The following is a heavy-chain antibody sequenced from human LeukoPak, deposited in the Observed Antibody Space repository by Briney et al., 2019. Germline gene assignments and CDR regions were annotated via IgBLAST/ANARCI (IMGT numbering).Heavy chain of an antibody. J-gene: IGHJ5*02. CDR2: IYYSGTT. CDR1: GGSISSSSNY. Sequence: SETLSLTCTVSGGSISSSSNYWGWIRQPPGKGLEWIGSIYYSGTTYYNPSLKSRVTISVDTSKNQFSLKLSSVTAADTAVYYCARVLAAAGNNWFDPWGQGTLVTVSS. CDR3: ARVLAAAGNNWFDP. D-gene: IGHD6-13*01. V-gene: IGHV4-39*07.